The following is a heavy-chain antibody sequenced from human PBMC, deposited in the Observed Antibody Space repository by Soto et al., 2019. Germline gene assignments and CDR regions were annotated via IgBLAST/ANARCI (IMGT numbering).Heavy chain of an antibody. D-gene: IGHD6-13*01. CDR1: GGSFSGYY. Sequence: PSETLSLTCAVYGGSFSGYYWSWIRQPPGKGLEWIGEINHSGSTNYNPSLKSRVTISVDTSKNQFSLKLSSVTAADTAVYYCARRSKAAAGHNWFDPWGQGTLVPVSS. V-gene: IGHV4-34*01. CDR2: INHSGST. CDR3: ARRSKAAAGHNWFDP. J-gene: IGHJ5*02.